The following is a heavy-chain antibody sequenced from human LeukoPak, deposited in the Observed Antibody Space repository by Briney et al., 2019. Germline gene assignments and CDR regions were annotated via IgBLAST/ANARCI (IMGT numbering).Heavy chain of an antibody. CDR2: INHSRST. CDR1: GGSFSGYY. CDR3: ARGGQLWSYDAFDI. J-gene: IGHJ3*02. D-gene: IGHD5-18*01. Sequence: SETLSLTCAVYGGSFSGYYWSWIRQPPGKGLEWIGEINHSRSTNYNPSLKSRVTISVDTSKNQFSLKLSSVTAADTAVYYCARGGQLWSYDAFDIWGQGTMVTVSS. V-gene: IGHV4-34*01.